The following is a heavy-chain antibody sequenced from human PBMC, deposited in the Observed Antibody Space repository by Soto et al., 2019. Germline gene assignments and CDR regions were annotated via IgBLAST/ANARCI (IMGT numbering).Heavy chain of an antibody. CDR1: GYSFTDYH. J-gene: IGHJ6*02. CDR3: ARGDSTDCSNGVCSFFYNHDMDV. CDR2: INPKSGGT. Sequence: ASVKVSYKASGYSFTDYHIHWVRQAPGQGLEWLGRINPKSGGTSTAQKFQGWVTMTTDTSISTASMELTRLTSDDTAIYYCARGDSTDCSNGVCSFFYNHDMDVWGQGTTVTVSS. D-gene: IGHD2-8*01. V-gene: IGHV1-2*04.